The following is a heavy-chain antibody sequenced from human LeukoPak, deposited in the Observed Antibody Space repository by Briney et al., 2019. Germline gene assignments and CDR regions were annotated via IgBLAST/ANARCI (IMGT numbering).Heavy chain of an antibody. CDR3: ARVAVGATLYYYYYMDV. Sequence: SPVKVSCKASGGTFSSYAISWVRQAPGQGLEWMGGIIPIFGTANYAQKFQGRVTITADESTSTAYMELSSLRSEDTAVYYCARVAVGATLYYYYYMDVWGKGTTVTVSS. CDR2: IIPIFGTA. CDR1: GGTFSSYA. J-gene: IGHJ6*03. V-gene: IGHV1-69*01. D-gene: IGHD1-26*01.